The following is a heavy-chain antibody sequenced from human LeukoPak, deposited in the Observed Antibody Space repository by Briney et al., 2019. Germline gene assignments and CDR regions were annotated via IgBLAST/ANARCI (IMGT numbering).Heavy chain of an antibody. D-gene: IGHD2-15*01. CDR2: INPNSGGT. Sequence: ASVKVSCKASGYTFSDYYIHWVRQAPGQGLEWLGWINPNSGGTKYAQKFQGRVTMTRDTSITTAYMDLSSLGSDDTAAFYCVRKSATRRTSEFDYWGQGTPVTVSS. V-gene: IGHV1-2*02. J-gene: IGHJ4*02. CDR1: GYTFSDYY. CDR3: VRKSATRRTSEFDY.